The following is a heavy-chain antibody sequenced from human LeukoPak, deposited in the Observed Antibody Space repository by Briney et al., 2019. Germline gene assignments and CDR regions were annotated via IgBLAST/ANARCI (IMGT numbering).Heavy chain of an antibody. V-gene: IGHV4-59*08. Sequence: PSETLSLTCTVSGGSIISYYWSWIRQSPGKGLEWIGYIYYSGSTNYNPSLKSRVTISVDTSKNQFSLKLSSVTAADTAVYYCARHSPGSLSGNYVLDYWGQGTLVTVSS. J-gene: IGHJ4*02. CDR3: ARHSPGSLSGNYVLDY. CDR1: GGSIISYY. D-gene: IGHD1-26*01. CDR2: IYYSGST.